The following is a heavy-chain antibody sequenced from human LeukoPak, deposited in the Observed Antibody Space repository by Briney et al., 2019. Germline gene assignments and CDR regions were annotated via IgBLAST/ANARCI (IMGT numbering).Heavy chain of an antibody. CDR1: GGSFSGYY. V-gene: IGHV4-34*01. CDR2: INHSGST. D-gene: IGHD2-2*01. Sequence: SETLSLTCAVYGGSFSGYYWSWIRQPPGKGLEWIGEINHSGSTNYNPSLKSRVTISVDTSKNQFSLKLSSVTAADTAVYYCARALGGPLCSSTSCYRPSDYWGQGTLVTVSS. J-gene: IGHJ4*02. CDR3: ARALGGPLCSSTSCYRPSDY.